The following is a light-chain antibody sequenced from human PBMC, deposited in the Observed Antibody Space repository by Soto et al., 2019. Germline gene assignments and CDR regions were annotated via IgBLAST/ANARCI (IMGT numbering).Light chain of an antibody. V-gene: IGLV2-23*02. J-gene: IGLJ1*01. Sequence: QSVLTQPASVSGSPGKSITISCNGPSSDVGRYNLVSWYQQHPGKAPKLMIYEVSKRPSGVSNRFSGSKSGNTASLTISGLQAEDEADHYCCSYAGSSTYVFGTGTKVTVL. CDR3: CSYAGSSTYV. CDR1: SSDVGRYNL. CDR2: EVS.